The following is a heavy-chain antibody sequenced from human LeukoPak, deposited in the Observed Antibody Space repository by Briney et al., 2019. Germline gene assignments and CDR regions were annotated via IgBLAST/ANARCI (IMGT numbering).Heavy chain of an antibody. CDR2: IYYSGST. CDR1: GGSISSSSYY. J-gene: IGHJ5*02. D-gene: IGHD1-26*01. CDR3: ARQGSLSYYWFDP. V-gene: IGHV4-39*01. Sequence: SETLSLTCTVSGGSISSSSYYWGWIGQPPGKGLEWIGSIYYSGSTYYNPSLKSRVTISLDTSKNQFSLKLSSVTAADTAAYYCARQGSLSYYWFDPWGQGTLVTVSS.